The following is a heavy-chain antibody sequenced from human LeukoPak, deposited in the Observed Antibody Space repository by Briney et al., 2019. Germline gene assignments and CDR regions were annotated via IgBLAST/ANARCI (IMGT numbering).Heavy chain of an antibody. CDR2: IYHSGST. D-gene: IGHD5-12*01. CDR1: GGSISSSNW. J-gene: IGHJ4*02. Sequence: SGTLSLTCAVSGGSISSSNWWRWVRQPPGKGLEWIGEIYHSGSTNYNPSLKSRVTISVDKSKNQFSLKLSSVTAADTAVYYCARAGSYSGYGGGYFDYWGQGTLVTVSS. CDR3: ARAGSYSGYGGGYFDY. V-gene: IGHV4-4*02.